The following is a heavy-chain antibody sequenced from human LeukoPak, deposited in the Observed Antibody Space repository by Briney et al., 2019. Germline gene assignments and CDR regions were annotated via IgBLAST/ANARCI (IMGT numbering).Heavy chain of an antibody. V-gene: IGHV4-4*07. J-gene: IGHJ6*02. Sequence: SQTLSLTCTVSGGSISSDYWSWSRQPAGKGLEWIWRSYTSGSTNYNPSLKSRVTMSVDTSKNQFSLKLSSVTAADTAVYYCARARDYYYGMDVWGQGTTVTVSS. CDR1: GGSISSDY. CDR3: ARARDYYYGMDV. CDR2: SYTSGST.